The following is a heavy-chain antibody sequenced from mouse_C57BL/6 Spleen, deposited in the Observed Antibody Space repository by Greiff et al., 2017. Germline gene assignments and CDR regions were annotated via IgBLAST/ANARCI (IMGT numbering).Heavy chain of an antibody. Sequence: EVMLVESGGGLVKPGGSLKLSCAASGFTFSDYGMHWVRQAPEKGLEWVAYISSGSSTIYYADTVKGRFTISRDNAKNTLFLQMTSLRSEDTAMYYCARVYSNYVGLYAMDYWGQGTSVTVSS. CDR1: GFTFSDYG. CDR2: ISSGSSTI. CDR3: ARVYSNYVGLYAMDY. D-gene: IGHD2-5*01. J-gene: IGHJ4*01. V-gene: IGHV5-17*01.